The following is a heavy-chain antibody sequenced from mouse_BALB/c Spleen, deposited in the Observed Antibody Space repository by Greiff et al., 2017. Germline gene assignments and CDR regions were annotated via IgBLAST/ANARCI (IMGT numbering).Heavy chain of an antibody. CDR1: GYSITSGYY. J-gene: IGHJ4*01. D-gene: IGHD1-1*01. CDR2: ISYDGSN. V-gene: IGHV3-6*02. Sequence: EVKLLESGPGLVKPSQSLSLTCSVTGYSITSGYYWNWIRQFPGNKLEWMGYISYDGSNNYNPSLKNRISITRDTSKNQFFLKLNSVTTEDTATYYCARAVVAKAMDYWGQGTSVTVSS. CDR3: ARAVVAKAMDY.